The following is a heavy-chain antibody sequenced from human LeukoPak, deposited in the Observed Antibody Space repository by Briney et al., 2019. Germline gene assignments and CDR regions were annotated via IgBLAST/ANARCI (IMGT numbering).Heavy chain of an antibody. CDR3: ARSFSEKFYFES. CDR1: GDSISRGRYY. Sequence: SQTLSLTCTVSGDSISRGRYYWSWVRQPAGKELEWIGRIYASGKTDYNPYTPSLKSRVAMSLDTSKNQVSLYLTSVTAADTAMYFCARSFSEKFYFESWGQGTPVTVSS. D-gene: IGHD1-26*01. J-gene: IGHJ4*01. V-gene: IGHV4-61*02. CDR2: IYASGKT.